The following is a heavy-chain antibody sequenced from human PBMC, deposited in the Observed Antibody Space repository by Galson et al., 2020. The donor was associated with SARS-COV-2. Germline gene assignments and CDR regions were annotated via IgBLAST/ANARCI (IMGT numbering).Heavy chain of an antibody. Sequence: GESLKISCAASGFTVSNHYMSWVRQAPGKGLEWVSVIFSGGSTYFADSVKGRFSVSRDNSKNTLFLQMNGLRAEDTAVYYCARDNPMYSGGWYPAYWGQGTLVTVSS. CDR1: GFTVSNHY. V-gene: IGHV3-53*01. D-gene: IGHD6-19*01. J-gene: IGHJ4*02. CDR3: ARDNPMYSGGWYPAY. CDR2: IFSGGST.